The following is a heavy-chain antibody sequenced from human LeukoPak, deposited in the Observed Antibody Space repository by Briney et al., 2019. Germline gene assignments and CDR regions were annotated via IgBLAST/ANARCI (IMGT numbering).Heavy chain of an antibody. V-gene: IGHV4-39*01. CDR3: ARLAVDYYDSSGYYFDY. Sequence: PSETLSLTCTVSGGSISSSSYYWGWIRQPPGKGLVWIGSIYYSGSTYYNPSLKSRVTISVDTSKNQFSLKLSSVTAADTAVYYCARLAVDYYDSSGYYFDYWGQGTLVTVSS. J-gene: IGHJ4*02. CDR2: IYYSGST. D-gene: IGHD3-22*01. CDR1: GGSISSSSYY.